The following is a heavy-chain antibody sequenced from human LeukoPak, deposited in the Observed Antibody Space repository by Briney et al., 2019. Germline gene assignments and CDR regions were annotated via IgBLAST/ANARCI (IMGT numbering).Heavy chain of an antibody. Sequence: SETLSLTCTVSGDSINDHYWSWIRQPPGEGLEWIAYIYSSVSTNYNPSLKSRVTISIDTSKSQFSLKLTSLTAADTAVYYCVRHLSAGRPAFDIWGQGTMVTVSS. CDR3: VRHLSAGRPAFDI. D-gene: IGHD2-15*01. V-gene: IGHV4-4*09. J-gene: IGHJ3*02. CDR2: IYSSVST. CDR1: GDSINDHY.